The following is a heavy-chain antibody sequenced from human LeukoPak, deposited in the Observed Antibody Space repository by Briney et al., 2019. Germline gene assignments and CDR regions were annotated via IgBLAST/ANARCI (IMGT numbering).Heavy chain of an antibody. CDR3: ARLIWFGSASDI. V-gene: IGHV4-38-2*02. CDR2: IYHSGST. Sequence: KTSETLSLTCTVSGYSISSGYYWGWIRQPPGKGLEWIGSIYHSGSTYYNPSLKSRVTISVDTSKNQFSLKLSSVTAADTAVYYCARLIWFGSASDIWGQGTMVTVSS. CDR1: GYSISSGYY. J-gene: IGHJ3*02. D-gene: IGHD3-10*01.